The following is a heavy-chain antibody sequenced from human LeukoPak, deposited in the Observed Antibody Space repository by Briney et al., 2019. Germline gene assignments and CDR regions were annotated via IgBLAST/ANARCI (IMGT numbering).Heavy chain of an antibody. D-gene: IGHD2-2*01. CDR1: GGSISSYY. J-gene: IGHJ4*02. Sequence: SETLSLTCTVSGGSISSYYWSWIRQPAGKGLEWIGRIYTSGSTNYNPSLKSRVTMSVDTSKNQFSLKLSSVTAAATAVYYCATGDVVVPAAGFDYWGQGTLVTVSS. CDR2: IYTSGST. V-gene: IGHV4-4*07. CDR3: ATGDVVVPAAGFDY.